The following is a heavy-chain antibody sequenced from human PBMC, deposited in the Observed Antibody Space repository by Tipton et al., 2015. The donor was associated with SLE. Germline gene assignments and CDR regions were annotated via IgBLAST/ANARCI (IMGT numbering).Heavy chain of an antibody. CDR3: ARKRLTAGLDY. CDR2: ITTGGTT. Sequence: TLSLTCTVSGGPISSDYWSWIRQPPGKGLEWIGYITTGGTTDYKSSLKSRATISLDTSRKEFSLKLSSVTAADTAVYYCARKRLTAGLDYWGQGTLFTVSP. V-gene: IGHV4-4*09. D-gene: IGHD6-13*01. J-gene: IGHJ4*02. CDR1: GGPISSDY.